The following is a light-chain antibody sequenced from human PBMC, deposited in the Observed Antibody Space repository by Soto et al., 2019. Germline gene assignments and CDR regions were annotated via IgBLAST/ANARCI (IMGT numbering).Light chain of an antibody. CDR3: CSYADNNIYV. V-gene: IGLV2-8*01. J-gene: IGLJ1*01. CDR2: EVN. Sequence: QSVGTQPASVCGSTGQSTTISCTGTISDVGGYNYVSWYQQHPGKAPKLMIYEVNKRPSGVPDRFSGYKSGNTASLTVSGLQAEDEADYYCCSYADNNIYVFGTGSTVT. CDR1: ISDVGGYNY.